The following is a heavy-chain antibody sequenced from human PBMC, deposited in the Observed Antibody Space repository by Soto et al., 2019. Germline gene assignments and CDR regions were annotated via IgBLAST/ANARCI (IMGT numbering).Heavy chain of an antibody. V-gene: IGHV4-39*01. J-gene: IGHJ4*02. D-gene: IGHD1-7*01. CDR2: ISYSGST. CDR1: GGSISSSSYY. CDR3: ARRNYPYSFDY. Sequence: QLQPRDSGPGLVKPSETLSLTCTVSGGSISSSSYYWGWVRQPPGKGLEWIGTISYSGSTYYNPSLKSRVTISLDTSKNQFSLNLSSVTAADTAVYFCARRNYPYSFDYWGQGTLVTVSS.